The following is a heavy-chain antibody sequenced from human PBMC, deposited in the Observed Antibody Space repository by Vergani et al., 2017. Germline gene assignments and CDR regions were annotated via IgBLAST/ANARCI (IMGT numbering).Heavy chain of an antibody. CDR1: GGTFSSYV. Sequence: QVQLVQSGAEAKTPGSSVKVSCKASGGTFSSYVISWVRQAPGQGLEWMGGIIPIFGTANYAQKFQGRVTITADESTSTAYMELSSLRSEDTAVYYCAREGQKDDYSNYRDAFDIWGQGTMVTVSS. CDR3: AREGQKDDYSNYRDAFDI. CDR2: IIPIFGTA. J-gene: IGHJ3*02. V-gene: IGHV1-69*01. D-gene: IGHD4-11*01.